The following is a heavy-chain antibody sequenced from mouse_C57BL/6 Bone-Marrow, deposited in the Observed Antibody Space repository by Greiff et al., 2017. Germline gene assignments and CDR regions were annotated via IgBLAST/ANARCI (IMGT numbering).Heavy chain of an antibody. D-gene: IGHD2-5*01. CDR3: ARFYYSNPYYAMYY. J-gene: IGHJ4*01. CDR1: GYTFTSYW. Sequence: VQLQQPGAELVRPGSSVKLSCKASGYTFTSYWLHWVKQRPIQGLEWIGNIDPSDSETHYNQKFKDKATLTVDKSSSTAYMQLSSLTSEDSAVYYCARFYYSNPYYAMYYWGQGTSVTGSS. V-gene: IGHV1-52*01. CDR2: IDPSDSET.